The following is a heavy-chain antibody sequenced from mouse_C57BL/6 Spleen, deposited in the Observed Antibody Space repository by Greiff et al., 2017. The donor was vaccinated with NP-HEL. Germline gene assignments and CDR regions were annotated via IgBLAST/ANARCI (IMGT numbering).Heavy chain of an antibody. Sequence: QVQLKQSGAELVKPGASVKISCKASGYAFSSYWMNWVKQRPGKGLEWIGQIYPGDGDTNYNGKFKGKATLTADKSSSTAYMQLSSLTSEDSAVYFCARWGGYYPYWYFDVWGTGTTVTVSS. V-gene: IGHV1-80*01. CDR2: IYPGDGDT. CDR1: GYAFSSYW. J-gene: IGHJ1*03. CDR3: ARWGGYYPYWYFDV. D-gene: IGHD2-3*01.